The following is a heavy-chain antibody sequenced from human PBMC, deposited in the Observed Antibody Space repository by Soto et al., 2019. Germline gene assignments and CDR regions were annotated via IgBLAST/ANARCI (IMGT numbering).Heavy chain of an antibody. Sequence: SETLSLTCTVSGGSISSGGYYWSWIRQHPGKGLEWIGYIYYGGSTYYNPSLKSRVTISVDTSKNQFSLKLSSVTAADTAVYYCARILYRDPSGFYYYGMDVWGQGTTVTVSS. V-gene: IGHV4-31*03. J-gene: IGHJ6*02. CDR3: ARILYRDPSGFYYYGMDV. D-gene: IGHD2-8*01. CDR1: GGSISSGGYY. CDR2: IYYGGST.